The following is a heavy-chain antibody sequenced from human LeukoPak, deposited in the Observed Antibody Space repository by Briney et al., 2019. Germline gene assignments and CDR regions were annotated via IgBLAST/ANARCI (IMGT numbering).Heavy chain of an antibody. CDR2: LSHRGNT. J-gene: IGHJ4*02. CDR3: ARHNAPRRVGFDF. D-gene: IGHD3-10*01. V-gene: IGHV4-39*01. Sequence: SETLSLTCTVSGDSVSNDFYYWGWIRQPPGNGLEWVACLSHRGNTWYNPSLESRVTISVDTSKNPSSLNFNSVTAADTALYWCARHNAPRRVGFDFWGQGILVTVSS. CDR1: GDSVSNDFYY.